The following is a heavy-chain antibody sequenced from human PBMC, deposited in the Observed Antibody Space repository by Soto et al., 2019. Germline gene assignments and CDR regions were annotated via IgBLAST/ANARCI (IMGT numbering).Heavy chain of an antibody. V-gene: IGHV3-30*18. CDR1: GFTFSSYG. CDR2: ISYDGGSK. CDR3: ANGCGGTSCILEY. Sequence: GGSLRLYCAASGFTFSSYGMHWVRQAPGKGLEWVAVISYDGGSKYYVDSVKGRFTISRDNSKNTLYLQMNSLRAEDTAVYYCANGCGGTSCILEYWGQGTLVTVSS. J-gene: IGHJ4*02. D-gene: IGHD2-2*01.